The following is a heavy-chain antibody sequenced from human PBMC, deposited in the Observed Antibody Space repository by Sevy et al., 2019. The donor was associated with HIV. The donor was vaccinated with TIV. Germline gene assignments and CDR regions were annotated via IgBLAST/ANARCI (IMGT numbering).Heavy chain of an antibody. V-gene: IGHV3-7*01. CDR2: IIQDGSDK. CDR1: GFTLSTYW. J-gene: IGHJ4*02. D-gene: IGHD1-26*01. CDR3: ARDLFSGSYYENY. Sequence: GGSLRLSCAASGFTLSTYWMSWVRQAPGKGLEWVANIIQDGSDKYNVDSLKGRFTISRDNAKNSLYLQMNSLRVEDTAVYYCARDLFSGSYYENYWGQGTLVTVSS.